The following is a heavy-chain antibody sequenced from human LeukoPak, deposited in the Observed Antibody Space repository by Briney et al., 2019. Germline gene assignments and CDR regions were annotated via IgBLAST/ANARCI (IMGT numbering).Heavy chain of an antibody. D-gene: IGHD2-21*02. CDR1: GGSMSSSGQY. CDR2: IYYSGST. CDR3: ARNMTAISRLDVFDI. J-gene: IGHJ3*02. V-gene: IGHV4-39*01. Sequence: PSETLSLICTVSGGSMSSSGQYWGWIRQSPVKGLEWIGSIYYSGSTYYNPSLKSRVTISVDTSKNQFYLELTSVTAADTAIYYCARNMTAISRLDVFDIWGPGTMVTVS.